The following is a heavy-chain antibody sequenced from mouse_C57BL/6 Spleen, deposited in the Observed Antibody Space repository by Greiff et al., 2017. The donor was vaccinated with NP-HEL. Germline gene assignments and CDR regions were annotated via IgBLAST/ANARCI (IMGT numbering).Heavy chain of an antibody. CDR3: ARMGDYDESYFDY. D-gene: IGHD2-4*01. Sequence: VQRVESGAELAKPGASVKLSCKASGYTFTSYWMHWVKQRPGQGLEWIGYINPSSGYTKYNQKFKDKATLTADKSSSTAYMQLSSLTYEDSAVYYCARMGDYDESYFDYWGQGTTLTVSS. J-gene: IGHJ2*01. CDR2: INPSSGYT. CDR1: GYTFTSYW. V-gene: IGHV1-7*01.